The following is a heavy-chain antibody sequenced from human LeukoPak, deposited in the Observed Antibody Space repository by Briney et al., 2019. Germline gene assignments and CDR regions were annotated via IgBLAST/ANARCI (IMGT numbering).Heavy chain of an antibody. CDR2: IYYSGTT. Sequence: PSETLSLTCTVSGGSISSSTYYWGWIRQPPGKGLEWIASIYYSGTTYFNPSLKSRVTISVDTSKNQFSLKLSSVTAADTAVHYCATSTTNCASDNWGQGILVTVSS. CDR1: GGSISSSTYY. J-gene: IGHJ4*02. CDR3: ATSTTNCASDN. D-gene: IGHD1-1*01. V-gene: IGHV4-39*01.